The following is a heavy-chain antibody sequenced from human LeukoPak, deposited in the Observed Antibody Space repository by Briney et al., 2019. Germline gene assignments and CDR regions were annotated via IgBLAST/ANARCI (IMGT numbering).Heavy chain of an antibody. V-gene: IGHV3-30*02. J-gene: IGHJ6*02. CDR3: AKTYGDYEDYYYYYGMDV. D-gene: IGHD4-17*01. Sequence: PGGSLRLSCAASGFTFSSYGMHWVRQAPGKGLEWVAFIRYDGSNKYYADSVKGRFTISRDNSKNTLYLQMNSLRAEDTAVYYCAKTYGDYEDYYYYYGMDVWGQGTTVTVSS. CDR2: IRYDGSNK. CDR1: GFTFSSYG.